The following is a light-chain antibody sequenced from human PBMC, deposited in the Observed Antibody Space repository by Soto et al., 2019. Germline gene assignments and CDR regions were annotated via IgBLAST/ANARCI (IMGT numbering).Light chain of an antibody. Sequence: QSVLTQPPSASGTPGQRVTISCSGSSSNIGSNTVNWYQQLPGTAPKLLIYSNNQRPSGVPDRFSGSKSGTSASLAINGLQSEDEADYYCAAWDDSLNGPHVVFGGGTQLTVL. CDR3: AAWDDSLNGPHVV. V-gene: IGLV1-44*01. CDR2: SNN. J-gene: IGLJ2*01. CDR1: SSNIGSNT.